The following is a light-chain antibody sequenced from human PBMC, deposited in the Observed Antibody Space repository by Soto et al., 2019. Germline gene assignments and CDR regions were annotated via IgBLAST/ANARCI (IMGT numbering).Light chain of an antibody. CDR1: QTISSF. J-gene: IGKJ4*01. Sequence: DIQMPQSPSSLSASVGDRVTITCRASQTISSFLNWYQHKSGEAPKLLIYAASSLQSGVPSRFSGDGSGTDFTLTISSLQPEDSATYYCQQSYSTPPGLTFGGGTKVEIK. CDR3: QQSYSTPPGLT. CDR2: AAS. V-gene: IGKV1-39*01.